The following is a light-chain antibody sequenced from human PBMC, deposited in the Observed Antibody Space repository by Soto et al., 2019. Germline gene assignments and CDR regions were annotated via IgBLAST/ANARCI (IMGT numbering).Light chain of an antibody. CDR1: PSVSNS. V-gene: IGKV3-11*01. CDR2: DAF. CDR3: QQRNRRPPVT. J-gene: IGKJ4*01. Sequence: ESVLTQSPATLSLSPGERATLSCRASPSVSNSLAWYQHKPGQPPRLLIYDAFNSATGDPTRLSSRGSGTDLTLTISRLEPEDLAVYSCQQRNRRPPVTFGGGTK.